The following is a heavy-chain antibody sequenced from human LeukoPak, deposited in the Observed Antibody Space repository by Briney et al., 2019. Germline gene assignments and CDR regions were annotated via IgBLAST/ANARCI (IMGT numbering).Heavy chain of an antibody. V-gene: IGHV1-8*01. CDR2: MNPNSGNT. D-gene: IGHD5-18*01. Sequence: ASVKVSCKASGYTFTSYDINWVRQATGQGLEWMGWMNPNSGNTGYAQKIQGRVTMTTDRSTSTAYMELRSLRSDDTALYYCARDYDGYIYAYGYWGQGTLVTVSA. CDR1: GYTFTSYD. J-gene: IGHJ4*02. CDR3: ARDYDGYIYAYGY.